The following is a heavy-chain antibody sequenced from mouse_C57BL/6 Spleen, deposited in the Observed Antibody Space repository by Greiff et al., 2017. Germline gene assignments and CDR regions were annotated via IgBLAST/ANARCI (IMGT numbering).Heavy chain of an antibody. V-gene: IGHV1-55*01. CDR1: GYTFTSYW. D-gene: IGHD3-2*02. J-gene: IGHJ2*01. CDR3: ARDSSVPFDY. Sequence: QVQLQQPGAELVKPGASVQLSCKASGYTFTSYWITWVKRRPGQGREWIGDIYPGSGSTNYNEKFKSKATLTVDTSSSTAYMQLSSLTSEDHAVYYCARDSSVPFDYWGQGTTLTVSS. CDR2: IYPGSGST.